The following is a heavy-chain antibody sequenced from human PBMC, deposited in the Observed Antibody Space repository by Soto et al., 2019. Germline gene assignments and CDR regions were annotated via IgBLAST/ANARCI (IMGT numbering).Heavy chain of an antibody. CDR1: GGTFGSQG. D-gene: IGHD5-18*01. Sequence: SVKVSCKASGGTFGSQGIAWVRQAPGQGLEWMGGFIAMLGTPTYAKKVQGRATISAGESLTSSYLELRSLRSEDTGVYFCARGAMANFDYWGQGTVVTVSS. CDR3: ARGAMANFDY. V-gene: IGHV1-69*13. CDR2: FIAMLGTP. J-gene: IGHJ4*02.